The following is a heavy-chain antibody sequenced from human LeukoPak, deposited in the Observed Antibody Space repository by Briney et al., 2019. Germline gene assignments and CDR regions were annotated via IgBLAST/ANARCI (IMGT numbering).Heavy chain of an antibody. Sequence: GGSLRLSCAASGFTFSSYAMCWVRQAPGKGLEWVSVISGSGSNTHYADSVKGRFTISRDNAKNSLFLQMNSLRAEDTALYYRARDGRHTAMGYWGQGTLVSVSS. D-gene: IGHD5-18*01. CDR2: ISGSGSNT. CDR1: GFTFSSYA. J-gene: IGHJ4*02. V-gene: IGHV3-23*01. CDR3: ARDGRHTAMGY.